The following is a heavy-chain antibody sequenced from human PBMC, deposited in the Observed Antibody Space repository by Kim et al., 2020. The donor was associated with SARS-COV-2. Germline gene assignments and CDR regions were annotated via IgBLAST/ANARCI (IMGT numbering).Heavy chain of an antibody. CDR2: KK. CDR3: AREGKGGMDV. V-gene: IGHV3-33*01. Sequence: KKYYADSVKGRFTISRDNSKNTLYLQMNSLRAEDTAVYYCAREGKGGMDVWGQGTTVTVSS. J-gene: IGHJ6*02.